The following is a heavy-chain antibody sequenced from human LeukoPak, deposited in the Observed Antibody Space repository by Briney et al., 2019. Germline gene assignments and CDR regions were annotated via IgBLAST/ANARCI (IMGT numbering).Heavy chain of an antibody. J-gene: IGHJ4*02. CDR2: LSGSDRTT. V-gene: IGHV3-23*01. Sequence: GGSLRLSCATSGFTFSSYAMSWLRQGPGKGLEWVSSLSGSDRTTYYADSVKGRFTISRDNSKKTLYLQMSSLRGEDTAVYYCAKVSSGWSLDYWGQGTLVTVSS. CDR1: GFTFSSYA. D-gene: IGHD6-19*01. CDR3: AKVSSGWSLDY.